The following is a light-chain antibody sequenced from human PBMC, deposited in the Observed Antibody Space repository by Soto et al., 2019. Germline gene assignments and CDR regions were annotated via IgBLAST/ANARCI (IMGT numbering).Light chain of an antibody. Sequence: VLSQSPGTLSLSPGERATLSCRAIQSVRSSYLAWYQQKPGQAPRLLIYGASSRATGIPDRFSGSGSGTDFTLTISRLEPEDFAVYYCQQYGTSPPWTFGQGTKVDIK. CDR1: QSVRSSY. J-gene: IGKJ1*01. CDR3: QQYGTSPPWT. V-gene: IGKV3-20*01. CDR2: GAS.